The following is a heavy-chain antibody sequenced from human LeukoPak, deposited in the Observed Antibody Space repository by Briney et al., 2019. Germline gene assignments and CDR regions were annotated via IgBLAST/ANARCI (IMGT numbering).Heavy chain of an antibody. V-gene: IGHV1-46*01. Sequence: GASVKVSCKASGYTLASYSMHWVRHAPGQGLEWMGVVNPSGGSTNYAQKFQGRVTMTRDTSTSTVYMELSSLRSEDTAIYYCARELGYCSGGSCLNWFDPWGQGILVTVSS. CDR3: ARELGYCSGGSCLNWFDP. CDR2: VNPSGGST. J-gene: IGHJ5*02. D-gene: IGHD2-15*01. CDR1: GYTLASYS.